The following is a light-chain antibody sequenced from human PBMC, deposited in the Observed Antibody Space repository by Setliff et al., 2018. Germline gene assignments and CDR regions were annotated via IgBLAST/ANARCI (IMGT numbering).Light chain of an antibody. J-gene: IGLJ2*01. CDR3: AAWDDSLNGPV. CDR2: RNN. V-gene: IGLV1-44*01. CDR1: SSNIGSNT. Sequence: QSVLTQPPSASGTPGQRVTISCSGSSSNIGSNTVNWYQQLPGTAPKLLIYRNNQRPPGVPDRFSGSKSGTSASLAISGLQSEDEADYYCAAWDDSLNGPVFGGGTQL.